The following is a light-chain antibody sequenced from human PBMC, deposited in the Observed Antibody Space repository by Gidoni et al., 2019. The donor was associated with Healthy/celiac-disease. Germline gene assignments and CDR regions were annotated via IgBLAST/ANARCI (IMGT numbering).Light chain of an antibody. J-gene: IGKJ3*01. CDR2: DAS. V-gene: IGKV3-11*01. CDR3: QQRSNWPRFT. CDR1: QSVSSY. Sequence: IVLTQSPATLSLSPGERATLSCRASQSVSSYLAWYQQKPGQAPRLLIYDASNRATGIPARFSGSGSGTDFTLTISSLEPEDLAVYYCQQRSNWPRFTFGPGTKVDIK.